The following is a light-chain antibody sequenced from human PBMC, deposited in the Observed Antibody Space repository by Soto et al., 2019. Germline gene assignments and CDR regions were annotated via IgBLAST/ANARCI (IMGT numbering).Light chain of an antibody. J-gene: IGLJ3*02. CDR2: DNV. Sequence: SYVLTQPPSASVAPGQTATITCGGSDIGSQSVHWFQQRPGQAPIMVVYDNVDRPSGIPERFSGSNSGNTATLTISGVEAGDEADYYCQMWDGPNEHWVFGGGTKLTVL. CDR1: DIGSQS. CDR3: QMWDGPNEHWV. V-gene: IGLV3-21*02.